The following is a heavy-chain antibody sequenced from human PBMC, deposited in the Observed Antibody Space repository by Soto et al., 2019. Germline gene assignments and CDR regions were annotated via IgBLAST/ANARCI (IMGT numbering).Heavy chain of an antibody. CDR3: ASVGGNGYYFDY. D-gene: IGHD2-15*01. CDR2: INHSGST. Sequence: SXTLSLTCAVYGGSFSGYYRSWIRQPPGNGLEWIGEINHSGSTNYNPSLKSRLTISVDTSKNQFSLKLSSVTAADTAVYYCASVGGNGYYFDYWGQGTLVTVSS. V-gene: IGHV4-34*01. CDR1: GGSFSGYY. J-gene: IGHJ4*02.